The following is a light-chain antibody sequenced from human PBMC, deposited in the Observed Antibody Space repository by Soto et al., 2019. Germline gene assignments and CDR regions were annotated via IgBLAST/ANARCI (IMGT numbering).Light chain of an antibody. CDR2: DAS. V-gene: IGKV3-11*01. CDR1: QSVSSY. Sequence: EIVLTQSPATLSLSPGERATLSCRASQSVSSYLAWYQQKPGQAPRLLIYDASNRATGIPARFSGSGSGTDFTLTISSLQPDDFATYFCQQYESYSPLTFGGGTRLEIK. CDR3: QQYESYSPLT. J-gene: IGKJ5*01.